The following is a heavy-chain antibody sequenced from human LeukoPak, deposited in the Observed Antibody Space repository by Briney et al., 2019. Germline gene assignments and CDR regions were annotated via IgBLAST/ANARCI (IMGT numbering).Heavy chain of an antibody. D-gene: IGHD3-22*01. J-gene: IGHJ4*02. Sequence: ASVKVSCKASGYTFTIYGISWVRQAPGQGLEWMGWISTYNGNTNYAQKFQGRVTMTTDTSTSTIYMELSSLRSEDTAVYYCARDIQVDSRASGYWGQGTLVTVSS. CDR3: ARDIQVDSRASGY. V-gene: IGHV1-18*01. CDR2: ISTYNGNT. CDR1: GYTFTIYG.